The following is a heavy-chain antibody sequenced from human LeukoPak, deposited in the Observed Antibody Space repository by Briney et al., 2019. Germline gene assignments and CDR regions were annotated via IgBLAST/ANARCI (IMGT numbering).Heavy chain of an antibody. Sequence: GGSLTLSCAASGFTFSSYSMNWVRQAPGKGLEWVSSISSSSSYIYYADSVKGRFTISRDNAKNSLYLQMNSLRAEDTAVYYCARDSCSSTSCHPAMDYWGQGTLVTVSS. J-gene: IGHJ4*02. V-gene: IGHV3-21*01. D-gene: IGHD2-2*01. CDR1: GFTFSSYS. CDR2: ISSSSSYI. CDR3: ARDSCSSTSCHPAMDY.